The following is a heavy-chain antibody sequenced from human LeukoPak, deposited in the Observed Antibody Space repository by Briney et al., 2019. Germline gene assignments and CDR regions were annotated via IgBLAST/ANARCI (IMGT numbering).Heavy chain of an antibody. CDR3: ARSETSIPGHWFDP. CDR1: GGSIRSYY. J-gene: IGHJ5*02. CDR2: IYYSGST. Sequence: SETLSLTCTVSGGSIRSYYWNWNRQPPGKGLEWIGYIYYSGSTNYNPSLKSRVTISVDTSKNQFSLKLSSVTAADTAVYYCARSETSIPGHWFDPWGQGTLVTVSS. D-gene: IGHD4-17*01. V-gene: IGHV4-59*08.